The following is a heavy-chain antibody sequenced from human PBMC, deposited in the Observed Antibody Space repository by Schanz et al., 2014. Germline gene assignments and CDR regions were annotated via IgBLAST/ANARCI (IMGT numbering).Heavy chain of an antibody. CDR1: GFTFSDYY. CDR2: ISSSSGTI. V-gene: IGHV3-11*04. D-gene: IGHD2-2*01. J-gene: IGHJ6*04. CDR3: ARDLSSLIQGDV. Sequence: VQLVESGGGLVKPGGSLRLSCAASGFTFSDYYMTWIRQAPGKGLEWVSYISSSSGTIYYADSVKGRFTISRDNAKNLLYLQMNGLRAEDTAVYFCARDLSSLIQGDVWGKGTTVTVSS.